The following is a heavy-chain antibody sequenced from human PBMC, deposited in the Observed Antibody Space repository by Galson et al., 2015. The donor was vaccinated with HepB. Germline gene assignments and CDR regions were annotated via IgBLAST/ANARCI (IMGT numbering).Heavy chain of an antibody. CDR3: AKDLPVEMATIPAFDI. V-gene: IGHV3-23*01. CDR2: ISGSGGST. CDR1: GFTFSSYA. D-gene: IGHD5-24*01. J-gene: IGHJ3*02. Sequence: SLRLSCAASGFTFSSYAMSWVRQAPGKGLEWVSAISGSGGSTYYADSVKGRFTISRDNSKNTLYLQMNSLRAEDTAVYYCAKDLPVEMATIPAFDIWGQGTMVTVSS.